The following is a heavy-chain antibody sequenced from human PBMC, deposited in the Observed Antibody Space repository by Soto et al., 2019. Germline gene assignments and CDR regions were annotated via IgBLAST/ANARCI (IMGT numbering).Heavy chain of an antibody. CDR1: GYTFTGYY. J-gene: IGHJ4*02. Sequence: ASVKVSCKASGYTFTGYYMHWVRQAPGQGLEWMGWINPNSGDTNYAQKFQGWVTMTRDTSISTAYMELSRLRSDDTAVYYCTRESQSGSYDYCGQGTLVTVSS. CDR2: INPNSGDT. D-gene: IGHD3-10*01. V-gene: IGHV1-2*04. CDR3: TRESQSGSYDY.